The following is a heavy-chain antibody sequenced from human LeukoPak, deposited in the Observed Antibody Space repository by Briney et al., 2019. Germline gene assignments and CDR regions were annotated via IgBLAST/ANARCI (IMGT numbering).Heavy chain of an antibody. D-gene: IGHD5-24*01. Sequence: ASVRVSCKASGYTFTGYTIHWVRQAPGQGFEWMGWISPGNGGADYAQKFQGRVTMTRDTSSRTVYMDLSGLRSDDTAVYYCARRTAGMAMDYWGQGTLVTASS. J-gene: IGHJ4*02. V-gene: IGHV1-2*02. CDR3: ARRTAGMAMDY. CDR1: GYTFTGYT. CDR2: ISPGNGGA.